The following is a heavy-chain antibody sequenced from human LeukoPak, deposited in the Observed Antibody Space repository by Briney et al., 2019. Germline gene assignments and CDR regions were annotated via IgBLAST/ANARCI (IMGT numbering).Heavy chain of an antibody. CDR1: GGSISSSSYY. V-gene: IGHV4-39*07. Sequence: SETLSLTCTVSGGSISSSSYYWGWIRQPPGEGLDWIGSIYHSGSTYYNPSLKSRVTISVDTSKNQFSLKLSSVTAADTAAYYCASTPGGTTLDYWGQGTLVTVSS. CDR2: IYHSGST. CDR3: ASTPGGTTLDY. D-gene: IGHD4-17*01. J-gene: IGHJ4*02.